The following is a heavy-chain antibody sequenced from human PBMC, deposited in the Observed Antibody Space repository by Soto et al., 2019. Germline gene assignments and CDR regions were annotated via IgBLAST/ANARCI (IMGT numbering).Heavy chain of an antibody. CDR3: AKDRERDAWYEDY. D-gene: IGHD6-13*01. Sequence: AGGSLRLSCVASGFSFSSYAMSWVRQAPGKGLERVSVISGSDGSTYYADSVKGRFTISRDNSKNTLYLQMNSLRAEDTAVYYCAKDRERDAWYEDYWGQGTLVTVSS. CDR1: GFSFSSYA. V-gene: IGHV3-23*01. CDR2: ISGSDGST. J-gene: IGHJ4*02.